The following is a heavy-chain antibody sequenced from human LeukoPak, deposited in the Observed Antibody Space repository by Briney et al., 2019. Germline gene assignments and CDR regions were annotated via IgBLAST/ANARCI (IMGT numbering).Heavy chain of an antibody. V-gene: IGHV3-23*01. CDR3: ARQGPAKVGAHPNWFDP. Sequence: GGSLRLSCAASGFTFSAYALSWVRQAPGKGLEWVSFISASGDLTYYADSVRGRFTISRDNYRNTLFLQMDSLRAEDTAVYYCARQGPAKVGAHPNWFDPWGQGTLVTVSS. CDR1: GFTFSAYA. J-gene: IGHJ5*02. D-gene: IGHD1-26*01. CDR2: ISASGDLT.